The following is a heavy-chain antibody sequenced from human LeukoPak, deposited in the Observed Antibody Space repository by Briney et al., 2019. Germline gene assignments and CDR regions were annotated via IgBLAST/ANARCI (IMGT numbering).Heavy chain of an antibody. CDR1: GFTFSNEN. Sequence: GGSLRLSCAVSGFTFSNENMNWVRQAPGKGLEWISYISGSGETIFYAPSLKGRFAISRDNAKNSLYLQMSSLRDEDTAVYYCARGLGSRWFYRWGQGTLVTVSS. J-gene: IGHJ4*02. CDR2: ISGSGETI. V-gene: IGHV3-48*02. CDR3: ARGLGSRWFYR. D-gene: IGHD6-13*01.